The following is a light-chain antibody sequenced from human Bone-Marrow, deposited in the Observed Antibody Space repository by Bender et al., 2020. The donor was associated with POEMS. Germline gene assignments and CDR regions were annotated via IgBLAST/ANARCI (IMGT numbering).Light chain of an antibody. V-gene: IGLV3-25*03. J-gene: IGLJ3*02. Sequence: SSELTQDPAVSVALGQTVRITCQGDSLRRYYASWYQQKPGQAPMLMIYKDSERPSGIPERFSGSSSGTIATLTISGVQAEDEADYYCQSADTSGSQWVFGGGTKLTVL. CDR2: KDS. CDR3: QSADTSGSQWV. CDR1: SLRRYY.